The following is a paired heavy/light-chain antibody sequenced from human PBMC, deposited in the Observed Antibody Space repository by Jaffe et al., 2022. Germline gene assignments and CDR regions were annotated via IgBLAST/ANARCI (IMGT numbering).Heavy chain of an antibody. CDR2: ISSSGSTI. CDR3: ARDVRYYGSGSTHPYLSYYYMDV. V-gene: IGHV3-11*01. CDR1: GFTFSDYY. J-gene: IGHJ6*03. D-gene: IGHD3-10*01. Sequence: QVQLVESGGGLVKPGGSLRLSCAASGFTFSDYYMSWIRQAPGKGLEWVSYISSSGSTIYYADSVKGRFTISRDNAKNSLYLQMNSLRAEDTAVYYCARDVRYYGSGSTHPYLSYYYMDVWGKGTTVTVSS.
Light chain of an antibody. V-gene: IGKV1-5*03. CDR2: KAS. J-gene: IGKJ1*01. CDR1: QSISSW. Sequence: DIQMTQSPSTLSASVGDRVTITCRASQSISSWLAWYQQKPGKAPKLLIYKASSLESGVPSRFSGSGSGTEFTLTISSLQPDDFATYYCYSKRTFGQGTKVEIK. CDR3: YSKRT.